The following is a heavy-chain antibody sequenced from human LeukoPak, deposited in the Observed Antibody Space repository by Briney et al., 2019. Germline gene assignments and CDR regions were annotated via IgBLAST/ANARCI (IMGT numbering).Heavy chain of an antibody. CDR3: ARGPRWELLQGEADY. CDR1: GLTFSSYS. CDR2: ISSSSSYI. Sequence: GGSLRLSRAASGLTFSSYSINWVRQDPGKGLEWVSSISSSSSYIYYADSVKGRFTISRDNSKNTLYLQMNSLRAEDTAVYYCARGPRWELLQGEADYWGQGTLVTVSS. D-gene: IGHD1-26*01. V-gene: IGHV3-21*01. J-gene: IGHJ4*02.